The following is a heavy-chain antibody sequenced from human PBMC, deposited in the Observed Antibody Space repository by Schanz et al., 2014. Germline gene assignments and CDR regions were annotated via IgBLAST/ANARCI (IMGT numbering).Heavy chain of an antibody. CDR3: ARAPVTVGPYHYYMDV. Sequence: QVQLVQSGAEVKKPGASVKVSCEASGYTFTSYYIHWFRQAPGQGLEWMGLINPSVGNTNYALKCRGRVTMTRDTSTSTVYMELSSLRSEDTAVYYCARAPVTVGPYHYYMDVWGKGTTXTVSS. V-gene: IGHV1-46*01. J-gene: IGHJ6*03. D-gene: IGHD4-17*01. CDR2: INPSVGNT. CDR1: GYTFTSYY.